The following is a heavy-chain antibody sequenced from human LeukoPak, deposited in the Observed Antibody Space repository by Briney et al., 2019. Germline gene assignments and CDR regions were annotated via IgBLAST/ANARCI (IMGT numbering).Heavy chain of an antibody. D-gene: IGHD2-2*01. CDR1: GFTFSNSA. CDR2: ISFDGTNK. Sequence: GRSLRLSCAASGFTFSNSAMHWVRQAPGKGLEWVAVISFDGTNKYYADSVKGRFTISRDNSKNTVYVQMSSLRGDDSGVYYCAAGSSVDCSRTSCPPTDYWSQGTLVTVSS. V-gene: IGHV3-30-3*01. J-gene: IGHJ4*02. CDR3: AAGSSVDCSRTSCPPTDY.